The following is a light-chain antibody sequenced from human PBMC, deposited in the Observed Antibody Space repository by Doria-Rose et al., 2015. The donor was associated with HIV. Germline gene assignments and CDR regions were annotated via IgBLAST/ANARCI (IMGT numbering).Light chain of an antibody. Sequence: DIRVTQSPSTLSASVGDRVTITCRASQSISNWLAWYQQKPGQAPKLLIYKASTLQSGVPSRFRGNGSGTEFTLTINSLQPDDFATYYCQHFDKYFSWTFGHGTKVDIK. J-gene: IGKJ1*01. V-gene: IGKV1-5*03. CDR2: KAS. CDR3: QHFDKYFSWT. CDR1: QSISNW.